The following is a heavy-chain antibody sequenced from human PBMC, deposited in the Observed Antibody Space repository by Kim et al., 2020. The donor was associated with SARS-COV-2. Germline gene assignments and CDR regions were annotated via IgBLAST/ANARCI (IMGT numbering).Heavy chain of an antibody. D-gene: IGHD3-22*01. CDR3: ATSLYYYDGKGH. Sequence: GGSLRLSCAASGFTFSSYEMNWVRQAPGKGLEWVSYISSSGSTIYYADSVKGRFTISRDNAKNSLYLQMNSLRAEDTAVYYCATSLYYYDGKGHWGQGTLVTVSS. V-gene: IGHV3-48*03. J-gene: IGHJ4*02. CDR1: GFTFSSYE. CDR2: ISSSGSTI.